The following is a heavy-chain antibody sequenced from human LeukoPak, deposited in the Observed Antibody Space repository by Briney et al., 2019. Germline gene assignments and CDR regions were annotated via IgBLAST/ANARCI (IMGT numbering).Heavy chain of an antibody. CDR2: IYTSGST. D-gene: IGHD2-2*01. Sequence: SQTLSLTCSVSGGSISSGSYYWSWIRQPAGKGLEWIGRIYTSGSTNYNPSLKTRVTISVDTSKNQFSLKLSSVTAADTAVYYCAKVKVVNIYYYGMDVWGQGTTVTVS. CDR3: AKVKVVNIYYYGMDV. J-gene: IGHJ6*02. CDR1: GGSISSGSYY. V-gene: IGHV4-61*02.